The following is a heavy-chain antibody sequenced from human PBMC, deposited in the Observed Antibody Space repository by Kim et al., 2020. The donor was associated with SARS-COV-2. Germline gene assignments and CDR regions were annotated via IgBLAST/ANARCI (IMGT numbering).Heavy chain of an antibody. CDR1: GFTFSSYN. V-gene: IGHV3-21*01. CDR2: ISGSSTNI. CDR3: ARVLALRGYASSYSCY. Sequence: GGSLRLSCAASGFTFSSYNMNWVRQAPGKGLEWVSSISGSSTNIYYADSVKGRFTISRDNAKNSLYLQMNSLRAEDTAVYYCARVLALRGYASSYSCY. J-gene: IGHJ4*03. D-gene: IGHD2-15*01.